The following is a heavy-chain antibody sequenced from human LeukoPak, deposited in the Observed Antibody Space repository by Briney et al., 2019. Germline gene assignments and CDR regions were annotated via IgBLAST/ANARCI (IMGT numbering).Heavy chain of an antibody. CDR1: GGTFSSYA. CDR3: ARDRSGIAAAGTNY. D-gene: IGHD6-13*01. Sequence: GASVKVSCKASGGTFSSYAISWVRQAPGQGLERMGRIIPILGIANYAQKFQGRVTITADKSTSTAYMELSSLRSEDTAVYYCARDRSGIAAAGTNYWGQGTLVTVSS. J-gene: IGHJ4*02. V-gene: IGHV1-69*04. CDR2: IIPILGIA.